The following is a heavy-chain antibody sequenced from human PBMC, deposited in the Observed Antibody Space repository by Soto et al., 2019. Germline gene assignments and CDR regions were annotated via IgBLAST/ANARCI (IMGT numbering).Heavy chain of an antibody. CDR2: IYPGDSDT. Sequence: PGESLKISCKASGYSFTNFWIGWVRQMPGKGLEWMGIIYPGDSDTRYSPSFQGLVTISADKSITTAYLHWSSLKASDTAIYYCARPLELEGAYYSYAIDVWGQGTTVTVSS. CDR3: ARPLELEGAYYSYAIDV. D-gene: IGHD6-6*01. V-gene: IGHV5-51*01. J-gene: IGHJ6*02. CDR1: GYSFTNFW.